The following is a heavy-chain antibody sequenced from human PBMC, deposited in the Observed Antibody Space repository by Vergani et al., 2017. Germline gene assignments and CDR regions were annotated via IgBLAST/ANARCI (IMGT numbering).Heavy chain of an antibody. J-gene: IGHJ4*02. Sequence: QLQLQESGPGLVKPSETLSLTCTVSGGSISSSSYYWGWIRQPPGKGLEWIGSIYYSGSTYYNPSLKSRVTISVDTSKNQFSLKLSSVTAADTAVYYCASLIGPNVLLWFGELFIRSVDYFDYWGQGTLVIVSS. D-gene: IGHD3-10*01. V-gene: IGHV4-39*01. CDR1: GGSISSSSYY. CDR3: ASLIGPNVLLWFGELFIRSVDYFDY. CDR2: IYYSGST.